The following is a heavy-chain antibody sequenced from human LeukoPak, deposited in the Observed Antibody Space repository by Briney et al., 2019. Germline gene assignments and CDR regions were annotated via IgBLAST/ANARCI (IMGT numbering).Heavy chain of an antibody. V-gene: IGHV4-59*08. CDR3: ARLPARKELYFDY. Sequence: PSETLSPTCTVSGGSISSYYWSWIRQPPGKGLEWIGYIYFSGSTNYNPSLKSRVTISVDTSKNQFSLKLSSVTAADTAVYYCARLPARKELYFDYWGQGTLVTVSS. D-gene: IGHD1-26*01. CDR2: IYFSGST. J-gene: IGHJ4*02. CDR1: GGSISSYY.